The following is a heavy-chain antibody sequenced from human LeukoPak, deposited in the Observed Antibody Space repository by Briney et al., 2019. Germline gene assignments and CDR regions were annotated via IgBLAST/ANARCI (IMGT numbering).Heavy chain of an antibody. Sequence: GGSLRLSCAAPGFTFSSYSMNWVRQAPGKGLEWVSSISSSSSYIYYADSVKGRFTISRDNAKNSLYLQMNSLRAEDTAVYYSASIGYCSSTSCYYFDYWGQGTLVTVSS. V-gene: IGHV3-21*01. CDR1: GFTFSSYS. D-gene: IGHD2-2*01. CDR3: ASIGYCSSTSCYYFDY. CDR2: ISSSSSYI. J-gene: IGHJ4*02.